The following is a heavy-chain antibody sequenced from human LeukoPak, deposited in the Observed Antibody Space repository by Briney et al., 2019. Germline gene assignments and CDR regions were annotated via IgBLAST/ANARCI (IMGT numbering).Heavy chain of an antibody. CDR3: AKNTRRYYYGSGVDYFDY. CDR1: GFTFSSYW. CDR2: IKQDGSEK. V-gene: IGHV3-7*01. J-gene: IGHJ4*02. Sequence: GGSLRLSCAASGFTFSSYWMSWVRQAPGKGLEWVANIKQDGSEKYYVDSVKGRFTISRDNAKNSLYLQMNSLRAEDTAVYYCAKNTRRYYYGSGVDYFDYWGQGTLVTVSS. D-gene: IGHD3-10*01.